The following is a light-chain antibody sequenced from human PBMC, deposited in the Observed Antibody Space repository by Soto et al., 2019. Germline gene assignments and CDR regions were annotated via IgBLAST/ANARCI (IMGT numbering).Light chain of an antibody. Sequence: QSALTQPPSASGSPGQSVTISCTGTNNDIGAYNYVSWYQHHPGKAPKLIIYEVNKRPSGVPDRFSGSKSGNTASLTVSGLQAEDEADYYCSSYARSNTWVFGGGTKLTVL. CDR1: NNDIGAYNY. CDR3: SSYARSNTWV. CDR2: EVN. J-gene: IGLJ3*02. V-gene: IGLV2-8*01.